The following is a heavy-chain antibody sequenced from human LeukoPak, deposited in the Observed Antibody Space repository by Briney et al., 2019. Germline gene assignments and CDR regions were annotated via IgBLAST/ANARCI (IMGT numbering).Heavy chain of an antibody. Sequence: GGSLRLSCAASGFTFSSYAMSWVRQAPGKGLEWVSAIGGSGGSTYYADSVKGRFTISRDNSKNTLYLQMNSLRAEDTAVYYCAKDPDIVGATTPDYWGQGTLVTVSS. V-gene: IGHV3-23*01. J-gene: IGHJ4*02. CDR3: AKDPDIVGATTPDY. D-gene: IGHD1-26*01. CDR2: IGGSGGST. CDR1: GFTFSSYA.